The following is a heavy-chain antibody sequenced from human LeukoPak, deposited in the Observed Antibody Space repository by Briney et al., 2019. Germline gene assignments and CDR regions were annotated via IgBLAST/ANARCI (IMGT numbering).Heavy chain of an antibody. CDR3: ARQGRPHFDWLLRAFDP. CDR1: GGSISSSSYY. D-gene: IGHD3-9*01. V-gene: IGHV4-39*01. J-gene: IGHJ5*02. Sequence: PSETLSLTCTVSGGSISSSSYYWGWIRQPPGKGLEWIGSIYYSGSTYCNPSLKSRVTISVDTSKNQFSLKLSSVTAADTAVYYCARQGRPHFDWLLRAFDPWGQGTLVTVSS. CDR2: IYYSGST.